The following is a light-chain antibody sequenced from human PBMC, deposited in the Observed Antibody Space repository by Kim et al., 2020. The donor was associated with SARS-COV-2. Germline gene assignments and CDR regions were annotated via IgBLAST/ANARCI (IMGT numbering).Light chain of an antibody. CDR1: SIGGKS. J-gene: IGLJ3*02. CDR2: YDN. CDR3: QVWDAGSDHWV. Sequence: SYELTQPPSVAVAPGQTAGISCGGNSIGGKSVHWFQLKPGQAPVLVIYYDNIRPSGIPERFSGSNSGSAATLTIRRVEAGDEADYYCQVWDAGSDHWVFGGGTKLTVL. V-gene: IGLV3-21*04.